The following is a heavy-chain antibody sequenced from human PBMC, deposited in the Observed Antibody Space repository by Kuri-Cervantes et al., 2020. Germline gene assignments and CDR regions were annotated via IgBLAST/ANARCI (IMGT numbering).Heavy chain of an antibody. V-gene: IGHV3-43D*04. Sequence: GESLKISCAASGFTFDDYAMHWVRQAPGKGLEWVSLISWDGGSTYYADSVKGRFTISRDNSKNSLYLQMNSLRAEDTAVYYCARETSHMDVWGKGTTVTVSS. CDR2: ISWDGGST. D-gene: IGHD1/OR15-1a*01. J-gene: IGHJ6*03. CDR3: ARETSHMDV. CDR1: GFTFDDYA.